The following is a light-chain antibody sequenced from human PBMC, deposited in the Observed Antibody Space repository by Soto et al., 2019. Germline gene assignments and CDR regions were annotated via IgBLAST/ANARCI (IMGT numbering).Light chain of an antibody. Sequence: EIVLTQSPGTLSLSPGERVTLSCRASQSVSSSYLAWYQQKPGQAPRLLIYGASNRATGIPDRFSGSGSGTDFTLTISRLEPEDFAVYYCQQYGGSPGYTFGQGTKLEIK. CDR2: GAS. CDR3: QQYGGSPGYT. J-gene: IGKJ2*01. CDR1: QSVSSSY. V-gene: IGKV3-20*01.